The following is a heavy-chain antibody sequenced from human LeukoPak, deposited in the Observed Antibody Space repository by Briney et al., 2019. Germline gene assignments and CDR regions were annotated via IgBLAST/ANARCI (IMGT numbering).Heavy chain of an antibody. CDR2: IYSGGNT. CDR3: ARDVVRGSYSDY. Sequence: GGSLRLSCAASGFTVSSNYMSWVRQAPGKGLEWVSVIYSGGNTYYADSVKGRFTISRDNSKNTLYPQMDSLRAEDTAVYYCARDVVRGSYSDYWGQGTLVTVSS. V-gene: IGHV3-66*01. D-gene: IGHD3-16*01. J-gene: IGHJ4*02. CDR1: GFTVSSNY.